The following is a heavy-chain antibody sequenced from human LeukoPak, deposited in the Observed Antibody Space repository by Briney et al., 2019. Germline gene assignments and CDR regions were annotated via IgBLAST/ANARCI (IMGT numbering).Heavy chain of an antibody. CDR1: GGSFSGYY. D-gene: IGHD1-26*01. CDR2: INHGGST. V-gene: IGHV4-34*01. CDR3: ARGRFPKSGSYLF. Sequence: PSETLSLTCAVYGGSFSGYYWSWIRQPPGKGLEWIGEINHGGSTNYNPSLKSRVTISVDTSKNQFSLKLSSVTAADTAVYYCARGRFPKSGSYLFWGQGTLVTVSS. J-gene: IGHJ4*02.